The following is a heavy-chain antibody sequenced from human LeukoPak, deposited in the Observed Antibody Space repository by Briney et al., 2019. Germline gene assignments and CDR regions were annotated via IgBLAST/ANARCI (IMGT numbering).Heavy chain of an antibody. V-gene: IGHV4-59*01. D-gene: IGHD3-22*01. CDR1: GGSISSYY. CDR3: ARANFYYDSSGLI. J-gene: IGHJ3*02. CDR2: IYYSGST. Sequence: SETLSLTCTVSGGSISSYYWSWIRQPPGKGLEWIGYIYYSGSTNYNPSLKGRVTISVDTSKNQFSLKLSSVTAADTAVYYCARANFYYDSSGLIWGQGTMVTVSS.